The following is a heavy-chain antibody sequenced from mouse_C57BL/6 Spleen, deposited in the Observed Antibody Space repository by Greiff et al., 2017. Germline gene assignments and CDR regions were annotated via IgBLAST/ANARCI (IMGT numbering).Heavy chain of an antibody. CDR2: INPGSGGT. J-gene: IGHJ1*03. CDR1: GYAFTNYL. Sequence: QVQLQQSGAELVRPGTSVKVSCKASGYAFTNYLIEWVKQRPGQGLEWIGVINPGSGGTNYNEKFKGKATLTADKSSSTAYMQLSSLTSEDSAVYFCARSPPYYYGSSTARFDVWGTGTTVTVSS. CDR3: ARSPPYYYGSSTARFDV. V-gene: IGHV1-54*01. D-gene: IGHD1-1*01.